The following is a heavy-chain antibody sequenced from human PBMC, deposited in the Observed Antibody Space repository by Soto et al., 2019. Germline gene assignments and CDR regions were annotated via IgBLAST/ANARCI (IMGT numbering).Heavy chain of an antibody. CDR1: TFTFSSSA. D-gene: IGHD2-21*01. J-gene: IGHJ4*02. CDR2: ISGGGSST. CDR3: ARESLGKPPYGGEQGGYFDY. V-gene: IGHV3-23*01. Sequence: GGSLRLSCAASTFTFSSSAMTWVRQAPGKGLEWVSAISGGGSSTYYADSVRGRFTISRDNSKNTLYLQMNSLRAEDTAVYYCARESLGKPPYGGEQGGYFDYWGQGTLVTVSS.